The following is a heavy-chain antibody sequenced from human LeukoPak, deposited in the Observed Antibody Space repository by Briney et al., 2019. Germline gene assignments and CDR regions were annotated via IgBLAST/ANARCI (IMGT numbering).Heavy chain of an antibody. CDR2: INSNTGDT. Sequence: GASVKVSCKASGYTFTDYYIHWVRQAPGQGPEWMGWINSNTGDTKYAQKFQDRVTLTQDTPISTAYMELSRLESDDTAVFYCARGRWLQLWGDYWGQGTPLTVSS. CDR1: GYTFTDYY. V-gene: IGHV1-2*02. CDR3: ARGRWLQLWGDY. J-gene: IGHJ4*02. D-gene: IGHD5-18*01.